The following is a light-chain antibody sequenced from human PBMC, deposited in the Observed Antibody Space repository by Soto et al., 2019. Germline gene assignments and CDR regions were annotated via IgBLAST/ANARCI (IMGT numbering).Light chain of an antibody. CDR1: SSDVGGYNY. J-gene: IGLJ2*01. Sequence: QSALTQPPSASGSPGQSVTISCTGTSSDVGGYNYVSWYQQHPGKAPKLMIYEVSKRPSGVPDRFSGSKSGNTASLTVSGLQXXDEADYYCSSYAGSNNLVFGGGTKVTVL. V-gene: IGLV2-8*01. CDR2: EVS. CDR3: SSYAGSNNLV.